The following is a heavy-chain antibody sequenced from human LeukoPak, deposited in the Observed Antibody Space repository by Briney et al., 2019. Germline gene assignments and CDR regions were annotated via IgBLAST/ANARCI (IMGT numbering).Heavy chain of an antibody. D-gene: IGHD5-12*01. V-gene: IGHV1-69*05. CDR1: GGTFSSYA. CDR3: ATNIVATTNWFDP. J-gene: IGHJ5*02. Sequence: SVKVSCKASGGTFSSYAISWVRQAPGQGLEWMGRIIPIFGTANYAQKFQGRVTITTDESTSTAYMELSSLRSEDTAVYYCATNIVATTNWFDPWGQGTLVTVSS. CDR2: IIPIFGTA.